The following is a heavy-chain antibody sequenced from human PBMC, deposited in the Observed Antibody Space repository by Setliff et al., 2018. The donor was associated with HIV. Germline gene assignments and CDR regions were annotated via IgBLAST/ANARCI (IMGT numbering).Heavy chain of an antibody. J-gene: IGHJ6*02. D-gene: IGHD2-15*01. Sequence: SETLSLTCTVSGGYISSHYWSWIRQPPGKGLEWIGYISYSGSTYYNPYLNSRLTISIDTSKNQFSLKLSSLTAADTAVYTCARGRDCSGVDCLIRYYYYSGLGVWGQGTTVTVSS. V-gene: IGHV4-59*11. CDR2: ISYSGST. CDR3: ARGRDCSGVDCLIRYYYYSGLGV. CDR1: GGYISSHY.